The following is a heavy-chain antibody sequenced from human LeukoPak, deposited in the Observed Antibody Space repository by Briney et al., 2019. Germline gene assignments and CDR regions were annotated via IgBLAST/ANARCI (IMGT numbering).Heavy chain of an antibody. D-gene: IGHD6-19*01. Sequence: SETLSLTCTVSGGSISSSSYYWGWIRQPPGKGLEWIGSIYYSGSTYYNPSLKSRVTISVDTSKNQFSLKLSSVTAADTAVYYCARGGSSGGHSDYWGQGTLVTVSS. J-gene: IGHJ4*02. CDR3: ARGGSSGGHSDY. CDR1: GGSISSSSYY. CDR2: IYYSGST. V-gene: IGHV4-39*01.